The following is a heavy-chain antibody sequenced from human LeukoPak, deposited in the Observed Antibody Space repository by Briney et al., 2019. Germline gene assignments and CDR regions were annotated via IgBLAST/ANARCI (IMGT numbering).Heavy chain of an antibody. V-gene: IGHV5-51*01. CDR1: GYSFTSYW. CDR3: ARIDVPRPYGSLTAFDI. Sequence: GESLKISCKGSGYSFTSYWIGWVRQMPGKGLEWMGIIYPGDSDTRYSPSFQGQGTISADKSISTAYLQWSSLKASDTAMYYCARIDVPRPYGSLTAFDIWGQGTMVTVSS. D-gene: IGHD3-10*01. J-gene: IGHJ3*02. CDR2: IYPGDSDT.